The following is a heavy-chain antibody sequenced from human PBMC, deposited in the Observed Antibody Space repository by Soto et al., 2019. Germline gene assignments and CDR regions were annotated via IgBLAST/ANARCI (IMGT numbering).Heavy chain of an antibody. CDR1: GFTVSTNY. CDR3: AREVPVARGFFDY. V-gene: IGHV3-66*01. CDR2: IYTGGTT. Sequence: PGGSLRLSCAASGFTVSTNYMNWVRQAPGKGLEWVSIIYTGGTTYYPDSVKGRFTISRDNSKNTLYLQMNSLRAEDTAVYYCAREVPVARGFFDYWGQGTLVTVSS. J-gene: IGHJ4*02. D-gene: IGHD2-2*01.